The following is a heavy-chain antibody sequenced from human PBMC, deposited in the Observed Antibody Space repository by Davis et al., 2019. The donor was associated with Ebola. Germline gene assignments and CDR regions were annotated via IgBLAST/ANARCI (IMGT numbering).Heavy chain of an antibody. D-gene: IGHD3-10*01. V-gene: IGHV4-61*01. J-gene: IGHJ5*02. CDR2: IYYSGST. Sequence: PSETLSLTCTVSGGSISSSSYYWSWIRQPPGKGLEWIGYIYYSGSTNYNPSLKSRVTISVDTSKNQFSLKLSSVTAADTAVYYCARAPYGSEYNWFDPWGQGTLVTVSS. CDR1: GGSISSSSYY. CDR3: ARAPYGSEYNWFDP.